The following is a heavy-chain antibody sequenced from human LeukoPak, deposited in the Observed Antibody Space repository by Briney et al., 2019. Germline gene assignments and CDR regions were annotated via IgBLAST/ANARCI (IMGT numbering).Heavy chain of an antibody. D-gene: IGHD3-22*01. CDR1: GFTFSNHA. CDR2: ISYDGSKK. CDR3: AKDLFLYGSSGYPRCPDH. J-gene: IGHJ4*02. V-gene: IGHV3-30*18. Sequence: GGSLRLSCAASGFTFSNHAIQWVRQAPGKGLEWVAVISYDGSKKDYGDSVKGRFSISRDDSKNTVYLQMNSLTTEDTAIYYCAKDLFLYGSSGYPRCPDHWGQGTLVTVSS.